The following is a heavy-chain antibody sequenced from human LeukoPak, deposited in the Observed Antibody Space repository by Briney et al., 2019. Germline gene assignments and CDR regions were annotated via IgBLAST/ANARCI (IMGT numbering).Heavy chain of an antibody. J-gene: IGHJ4*02. CDR3: ARDQYNWNYVARFDY. Sequence: GGSLRLSCAASGFTFSSYSMNWVRQAPGKGLEWVANIKQDGSEKYYVDSVKGRSTISRDNAKNSLYLQMNSLRAEDTAVYYCARDQYNWNYVARFDYWGQGTLVTVSS. V-gene: IGHV3-7*01. CDR1: GFTFSSYS. D-gene: IGHD1-7*01. CDR2: IKQDGSEK.